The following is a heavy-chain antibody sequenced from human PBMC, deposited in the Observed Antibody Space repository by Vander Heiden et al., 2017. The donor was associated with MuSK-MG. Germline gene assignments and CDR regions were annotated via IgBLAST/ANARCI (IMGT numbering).Heavy chain of an antibody. CDR1: GGSVSSGSYY. CDR3: ASNYGSGSYLDY. Sequence: QVQLQESGPGLVKPPETLSVTCTVSGGSVSSGSYYWSWIRQPPGKGLEWIGYIYYSGSTNYNPSLKSRVTISVDTSKNQFSLKLSSVTAADTAVYYCASNYGSGSYLDYWGQGTLVTVSS. V-gene: IGHV4-61*01. D-gene: IGHD3-10*01. J-gene: IGHJ4*02. CDR2: IYYSGST.